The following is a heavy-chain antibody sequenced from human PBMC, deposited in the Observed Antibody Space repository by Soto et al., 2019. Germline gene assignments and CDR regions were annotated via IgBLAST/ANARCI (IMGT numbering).Heavy chain of an antibody. CDR3: AREAVVVNRYFDY. CDR2: IIANNGNA. V-gene: IGHV1-18*01. CDR1: GYTFTSYG. D-gene: IGHD3-22*01. Sequence: ASVKVSCKASGYTFTSYGIGWVRQAPGQGLEWMGRIIANNGNANYAQKLQGRVTITADKSTSTAYMELSSLRSEDTAVYYCAREAVVVNRYFDYWGQGTLVTVSS. J-gene: IGHJ4*02.